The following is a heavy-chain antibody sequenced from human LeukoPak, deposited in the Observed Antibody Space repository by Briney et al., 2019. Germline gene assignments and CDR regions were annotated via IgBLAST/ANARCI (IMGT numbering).Heavy chain of an antibody. J-gene: IGHJ6*03. D-gene: IGHD2-15*01. CDR3: AKDVGYCSGGSCPPPYYYMDV. V-gene: IGHV3-30*02. Sequence: GGSLRLSCAASGFIFSNSGMHWVRQAPGKGLEWVAFIRYDESDKFYADSVKGRFTISRDISKNTLFLHMNSLRVEDTAVYYCAKDVGYCSGGSCPPPYYYMDVWGKGTTVTISS. CDR1: GFIFSNSG. CDR2: IRYDESDK.